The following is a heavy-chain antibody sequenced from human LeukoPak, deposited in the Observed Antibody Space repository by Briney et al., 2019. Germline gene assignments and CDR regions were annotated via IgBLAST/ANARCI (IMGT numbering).Heavy chain of an antibody. D-gene: IGHD3-10*01. Sequence: SETLSLTCTVSVGSISIYYWSGIRQPPGKGGEGIGYIYYSGKTNYNPSLKSRVTISVDTSKTQFSLKLSSVTAADTAVYYCARASQGRHYYGSGTTFDYWGQGTLVTVSS. CDR1: VGSISIYY. J-gene: IGHJ4*02. CDR2: IYYSGKT. V-gene: IGHV4-59*01. CDR3: ARASQGRHYYGSGTTFDY.